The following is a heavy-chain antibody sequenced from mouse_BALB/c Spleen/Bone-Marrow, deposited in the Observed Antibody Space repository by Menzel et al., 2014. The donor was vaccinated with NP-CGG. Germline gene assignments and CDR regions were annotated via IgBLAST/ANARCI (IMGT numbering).Heavy chain of an antibody. D-gene: IGHD2-1*01. Sequence: EVQLQQSGAELVKPGASVKLSCTASGFNIKDTYMHWVKQRPEQGLEWIGRIDPANGNTKYDPKFQGKATITADTSSNTAYLQLSNLTSEDTAVYYCARNGNYGAWFAYWGQGTLVTVSA. CDR1: GFNIKDTY. CDR3: ARNGNYGAWFAY. V-gene: IGHV14-3*02. CDR2: IDPANGNT. J-gene: IGHJ3*01.